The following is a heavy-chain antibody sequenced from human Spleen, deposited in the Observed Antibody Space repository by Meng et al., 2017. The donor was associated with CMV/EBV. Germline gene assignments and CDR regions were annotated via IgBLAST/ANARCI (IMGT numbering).Heavy chain of an antibody. Sequence: LSLTCAASGFTFSSYWMTWVRQAPGKGLEWVANIKEDGSEKYYVDSVKGRFTISRDNAKNSLYLQMNSLRAEDTAVYYCVKLFDFWGQGTLVTVSS. D-gene: IGHD2-15*01. CDR3: VKLFDF. V-gene: IGHV3-7*01. CDR1: GFTFSSYW. J-gene: IGHJ4*02. CDR2: IKEDGSEK.